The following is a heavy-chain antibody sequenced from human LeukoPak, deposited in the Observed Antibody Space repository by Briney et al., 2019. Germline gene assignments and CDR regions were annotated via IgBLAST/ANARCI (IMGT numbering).Heavy chain of an antibody. D-gene: IGHD6-13*01. J-gene: IGHJ4*02. CDR3: ARDPSRSWWGYFDY. CDR1: GFTLSSHV. CDR2: FSESSGSA. Sequence: GGSLRLSCAASGFTLSSHVMSWVRQAPGKGLEWISTFSESSGSAHYADYVKGRFTISREISKNTLYLQMNSLRAEDTAVYYCARDPSRSWWGYFDYWGQGALVTVSS. V-gene: IGHV3-23*01.